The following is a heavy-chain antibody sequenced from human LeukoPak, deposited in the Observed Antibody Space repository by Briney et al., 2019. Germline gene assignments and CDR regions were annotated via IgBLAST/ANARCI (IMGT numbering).Heavy chain of an antibody. CDR3: ARFSSSWFSGMDV. V-gene: IGHV5-51*01. Sequence: GESLKISCKGSGYSFTNYWIGWVRQIPGQGLEWIVLIYPSDSDSRYNPSFQGQVTVSADKSISTAYLQWSSLKASDTATYYCARFSSSWFSGMDVWGQGTTVTVSS. J-gene: IGHJ6*02. CDR2: IYPSDSDS. D-gene: IGHD3-22*01. CDR1: GYSFTNYW.